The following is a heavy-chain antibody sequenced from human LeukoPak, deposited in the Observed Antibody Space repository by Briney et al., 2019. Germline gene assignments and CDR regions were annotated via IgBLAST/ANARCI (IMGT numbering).Heavy chain of an antibody. Sequence: SETLSLTCTVSGGSISSSSYYWGWIRQPPGKGLEWIGSIYYSGSTYYNPSLKSRVTISVDASKNQFSLKLSSVTAADTAVYYCARAGVRGYSYGHQGGYFDYWGQGTLVTVSS. D-gene: IGHD5-18*01. CDR3: ARAGVRGYSYGHQGGYFDY. CDR2: IYYSGST. V-gene: IGHV4-39*07. J-gene: IGHJ4*02. CDR1: GGSISSSSYY.